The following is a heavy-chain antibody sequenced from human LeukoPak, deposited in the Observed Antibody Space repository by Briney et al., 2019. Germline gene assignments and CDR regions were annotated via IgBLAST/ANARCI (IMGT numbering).Heavy chain of an antibody. V-gene: IGHV3-23*01. CDR2: ISGSGGST. Sequence: GGSLRLSCAASGFTFSSYAMSWVRQAPGKGLEWVSAISGSGGSTYYADSVKGRFTISRDNSTNTLYLQMSSLRAEDTAVYYCAKDGGRVVTARNFDYWGQGTLVTVSS. CDR3: AKDGGRVVTARNFDY. D-gene: IGHD2-21*02. J-gene: IGHJ4*02. CDR1: GFTFSSYA.